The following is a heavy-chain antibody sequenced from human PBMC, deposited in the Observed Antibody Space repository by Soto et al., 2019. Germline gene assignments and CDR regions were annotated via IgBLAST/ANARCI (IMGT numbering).Heavy chain of an antibody. CDR2: INPNSGGT. Sequence: SVEVSYKASGYTFPGYYMHWVRQAPVQGLEWMGWINPNSGGTNYAQKFQGRVTMTMDTSISTAYMEVSRLRSDDTAVYYCARVPGYYDSSGYYNAFDSWGQGTMVNV. CDR3: ARVPGYYDSSGYYNAFDS. V-gene: IGHV1-2*02. D-gene: IGHD3-22*01. CDR1: GYTFPGYY. J-gene: IGHJ3*02.